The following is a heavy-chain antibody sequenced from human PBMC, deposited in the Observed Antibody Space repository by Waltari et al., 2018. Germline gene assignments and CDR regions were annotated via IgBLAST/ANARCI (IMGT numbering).Heavy chain of an antibody. V-gene: IGHV4-38-2*01. Sequence: QVQLQESGPGLVKPSETLSLTCAVSGYSISSGYYWGWIRQPPGKGLEWIGSIYHSGSTYYNPSLKSRVTISVDTAKNQCSLKLSSVTAADTAGYYCARARSGSYYVNWFDPWGQGTLVTVSS. CDR1: GYSISSGYY. D-gene: IGHD1-26*01. J-gene: IGHJ5*02. CDR3: ARARSGSYYVNWFDP. CDR2: IYHSGST.